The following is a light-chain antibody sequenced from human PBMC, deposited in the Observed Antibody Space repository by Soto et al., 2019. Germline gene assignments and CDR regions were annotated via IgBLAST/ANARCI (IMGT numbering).Light chain of an antibody. V-gene: IGKV3-20*01. CDR1: QSVRSSY. CDR3: QQYGSTPWT. J-gene: IGKJ1*01. Sequence: EIVLTQSPGTLSLSPGERATLSCRASQSVRSSYLAWYQQKPGQATRFLMYGASSRATGIPDRFSGSGSGTDFTLTISRLEPEDFAVYYCQQYGSTPWTFGQGSKVEIK. CDR2: GAS.